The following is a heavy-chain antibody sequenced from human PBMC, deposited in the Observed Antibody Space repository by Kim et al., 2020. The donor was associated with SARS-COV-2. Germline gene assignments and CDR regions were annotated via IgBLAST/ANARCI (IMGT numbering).Heavy chain of an antibody. V-gene: IGHV3-9*01. CDR2: ISWNSGSI. Sequence: GGSLRLSCAASGFTFDDYAMHWVRQAPGKGLEWVSGISWNSGSIGYADSVKGRFTISRDNAKNSLYLQMNSLRAEDTALYYCAKDISPGHFMITFGGVIVRGGGMDVWGQGTTVTVSS. D-gene: IGHD3-16*02. J-gene: IGHJ6*02. CDR1: GFTFDDYA. CDR3: AKDISPGHFMITFGGVIVRGGGMDV.